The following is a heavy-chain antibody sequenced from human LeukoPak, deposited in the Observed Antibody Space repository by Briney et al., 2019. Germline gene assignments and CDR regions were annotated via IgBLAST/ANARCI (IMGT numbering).Heavy chain of an antibody. Sequence: SQTLSLTCTVSGGSISSGDYYWSWIRQPPGKGLEWIGYIYYSGSTYYNPSLKSRVTISVDTSKNQFSLKLSSVTAADTAVYYCAREGYCSSTSCYAGFGMDVWGQGTTVTVSS. J-gene: IGHJ6*02. CDR1: GGSISSGDYY. V-gene: IGHV4-30-4*01. CDR2: IYYSGST. CDR3: AREGYCSSTSCYAGFGMDV. D-gene: IGHD2-2*01.